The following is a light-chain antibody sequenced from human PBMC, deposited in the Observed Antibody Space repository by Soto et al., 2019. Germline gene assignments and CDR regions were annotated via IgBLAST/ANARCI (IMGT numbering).Light chain of an antibody. V-gene: IGKV1-39*01. CDR2: RAS. J-gene: IGKJ1*01. CDR1: QTIGNY. Sequence: DIQMTQSPATLSASVGDRVTITCRASQTIGNYLNWYQQKTGKDPTVVIYRASSLQSGVPSRFSGSRSLTDFTLTISSLQPADFATYYCQQSYSNPAWTVGQGTKVDIK. CDR3: QQSYSNPAWT.